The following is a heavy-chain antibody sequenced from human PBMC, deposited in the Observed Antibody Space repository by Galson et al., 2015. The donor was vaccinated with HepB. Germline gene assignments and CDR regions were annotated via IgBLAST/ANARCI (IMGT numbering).Heavy chain of an antibody. CDR2: ISAYNGNT. CDR1: GYTFTNYG. V-gene: IGHV1-18*01. Sequence: SVKVSCKASGYTFTNYGITWVRQAPGQGLEWMGWISAYNGNTNYAQRLQVRVTMTTDTSTSTAYMELGSLRSDDTAVYYCARTVCSSDSCLPNMGYYYYMDVWGKGTTVTVSS. CDR3: ARTVCSSDSCLPNMGYYYYMDV. J-gene: IGHJ6*03. D-gene: IGHD2-2*01.